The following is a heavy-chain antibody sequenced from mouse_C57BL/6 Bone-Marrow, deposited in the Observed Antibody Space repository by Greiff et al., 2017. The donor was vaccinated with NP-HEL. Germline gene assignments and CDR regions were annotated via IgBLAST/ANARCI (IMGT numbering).Heavy chain of an antibody. CDR2: INPNNGGT. CDR1: GYTFTDYY. Sequence: VQLKQSGPELVKPGASVKISCKASGYTFTDYYMNWVKQSHGKSLEWIGDINPNNGGTSYNQKFKGKATLTVDKSSSTAYMELRSLTSEDSAVYYCARWDYYYGSSYRAMDYWGQGTSVTVSS. CDR3: ARWDYYYGSSYRAMDY. J-gene: IGHJ4*01. V-gene: IGHV1-26*01. D-gene: IGHD1-1*01.